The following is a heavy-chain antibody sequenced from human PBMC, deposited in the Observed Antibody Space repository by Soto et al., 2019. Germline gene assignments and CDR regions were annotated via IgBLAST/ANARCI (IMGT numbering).Heavy chain of an antibody. J-gene: IGHJ4*02. CDR3: ARGLGAYYDSSGYPFNY. V-gene: IGHV1-69*13. Sequence: SVKVSCKASGGTFSSYAISWVRQAPGQGLEWMGGIIPIFGTANYAQKFQGRVTITADESTSTAYMELSSLRSEDTAVYYCARGLGAYYDSSGYPFNYWGQGTLVTVSS. CDR1: GGTFSSYA. CDR2: IIPIFGTA. D-gene: IGHD3-22*01.